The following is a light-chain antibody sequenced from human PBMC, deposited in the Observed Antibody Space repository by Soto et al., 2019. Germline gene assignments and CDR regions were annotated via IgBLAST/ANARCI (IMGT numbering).Light chain of an antibody. CDR3: CSYAHSSTYV. J-gene: IGLJ1*01. CDR1: SSDVGSYNL. Sequence: QSVLTQPASVSGSPGQSITVSCTGTSSDVGSYNLVSWYQQHPGKAPKLMIYEDNKRPSGVSNRFSGSKSGNTASLTISGLQTEDEADYYCCSYAHSSTYVFGTGTKLTVL. CDR2: EDN. V-gene: IGLV2-23*01.